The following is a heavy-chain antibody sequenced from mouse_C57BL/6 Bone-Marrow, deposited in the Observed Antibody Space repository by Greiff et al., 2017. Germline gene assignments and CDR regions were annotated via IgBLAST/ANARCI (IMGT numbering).Heavy chain of an antibody. Sequence: QVQLQQSGAELVKPGASVTISCKASGYTFTDYYINWVKQRPGQGLEWIGKIGPGSGSTYYYEKFKGKATLTADKSSSTAYMQLRSLTSEDSAFYFCARDRGYPCFAYWGQGTLVTVSA. CDR2: IGPGSGST. CDR1: GYTFTDYY. J-gene: IGHJ3*01. V-gene: IGHV1-77*01. CDR3: ARDRGYPCFAY. D-gene: IGHD2-2*01.